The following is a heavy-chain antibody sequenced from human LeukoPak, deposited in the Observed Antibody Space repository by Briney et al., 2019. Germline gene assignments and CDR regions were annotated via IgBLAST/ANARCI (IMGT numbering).Heavy chain of an antibody. Sequence: PGGSLRLSCAASGFAFSSYAMHWVRQAPGKGLEYLSAINGNGGSTYYATSVKGKFTITRDNSKNTLYLQMDSLSAEDMAVFYCARSLGAGSYLDFWGQGTLVTVSS. J-gene: IGHJ4*02. V-gene: IGHV3-64*01. CDR2: INGNGGST. CDR1: GFAFSSYA. D-gene: IGHD3-10*02. CDR3: ARSLGAGSYLDF.